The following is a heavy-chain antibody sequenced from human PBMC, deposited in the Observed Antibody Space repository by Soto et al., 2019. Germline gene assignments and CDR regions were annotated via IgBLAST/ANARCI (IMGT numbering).Heavy chain of an antibody. CDR2: ITGSGGGP. D-gene: IGHD3-16*01. V-gene: IGHV3-23*01. CDR3: AMGALRYFDY. J-gene: IGHJ4*02. Sequence: EVQLLESGGGLVQPGGSLRFSCAASGLTFSFYGMSWVRQAPGKGLEWVSAITGSGGGPYYADSVKGRFTISRDNSKNTLYLQMNSLRAEDTAIYYCAMGALRYFDYWGQGALVTVSS. CDR1: GLTFSFYG.